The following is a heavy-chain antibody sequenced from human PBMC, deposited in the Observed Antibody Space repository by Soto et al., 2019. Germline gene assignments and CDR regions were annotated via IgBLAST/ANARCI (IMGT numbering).Heavy chain of an antibody. CDR1: GGSFSGYY. J-gene: IGHJ5*02. D-gene: IGHD4-17*01. Sequence: SETLSLTCAVYGGSFSGYYWSWIRQPPGKGLEWIGEINHSGSTNYNPSLKSRVTISVDTSKNQFSLKLSSVTAADTAVYYCARLLLSDDYGDSDLGSWGQGTLVTVSS. CDR2: INHSGST. CDR3: ARLLLSDDYGDSDLGS. V-gene: IGHV4-34*01.